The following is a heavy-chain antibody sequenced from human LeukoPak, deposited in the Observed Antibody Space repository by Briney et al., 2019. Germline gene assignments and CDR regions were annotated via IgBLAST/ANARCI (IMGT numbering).Heavy chain of an antibody. CDR3: AKDNRRHYTSGPNPDSLH. CDR1: GFIFNNYA. CDR2: ISWNSGSI. V-gene: IGHV3-9*01. J-gene: IGHJ4*02. D-gene: IGHD6-19*01. Sequence: GRSLRLSCAGSGFIFNNYAMHWVRQPPGKGLEWVSGISWNSGSIDYADSVKGRFTISRDNAMNSLYLQMNSLRVEDTAFYYCAKDNRRHYTSGPNPDSLHWGQGALVTVSS.